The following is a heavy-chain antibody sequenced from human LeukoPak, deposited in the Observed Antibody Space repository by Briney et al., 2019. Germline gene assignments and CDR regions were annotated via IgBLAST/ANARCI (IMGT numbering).Heavy chain of an antibody. J-gene: IGHJ6*03. CDR2: IYYSGST. CDR3: ARAAWSGYIYYYYYMDV. V-gene: IGHV4-39*07. D-gene: IGHD3-3*01. Sequence: SETLSLTCTVSGGSISSSSYYWGWIRQPPGKGLEWIGSIYYSGSTYYNPSLKSRVTISVDTSKNQFSLKLSSVTAADTAVYYCARAAWSGYIYYYYYMDVWGKGATVTVSS. CDR1: GGSISSSSYY.